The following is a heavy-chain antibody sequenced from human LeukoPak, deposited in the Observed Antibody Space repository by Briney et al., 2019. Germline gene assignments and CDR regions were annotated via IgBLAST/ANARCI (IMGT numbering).Heavy chain of an antibody. CDR2: IRYDGSNK. CDR1: GFTFSSYG. J-gene: IGHJ4*02. CDR3: AKDRNWGEYYFDY. Sequence: GGSLRLSCAASGFTFSSYGMHWVRQAPGKGLEWVAFIRYDGSNKYYADSVKGRFTISRDNSKNTLYLQMNSLRAEDTAVYYCAKDRNWGEYYFDYWGQGTLATVSS. V-gene: IGHV3-30*02. D-gene: IGHD7-27*01.